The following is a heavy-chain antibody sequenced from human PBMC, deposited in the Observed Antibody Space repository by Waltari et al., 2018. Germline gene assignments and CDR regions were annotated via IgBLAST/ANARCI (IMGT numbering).Heavy chain of an antibody. CDR1: GGSISSYY. J-gene: IGHJ4*02. V-gene: IGHV4-59*01. Sequence: QVQLQESGPGLVKPSEPMSLTCTVAGGSISSYYWSWIRQPPGKGLEWIGYIYYSGSPNYNPSLKSRVTISVDTSKNQFSLKLSSVTAADTAVYYCARGRGSLLGYWGQGTLVTVSS. CDR3: ARGRGSLLGY. CDR2: IYYSGSP. D-gene: IGHD1-26*01.